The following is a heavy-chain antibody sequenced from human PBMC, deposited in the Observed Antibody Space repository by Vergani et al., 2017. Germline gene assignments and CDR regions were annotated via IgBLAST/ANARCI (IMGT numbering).Heavy chain of an antibody. D-gene: IGHD2-15*01. CDR3: ASRMDPHTWFDP. J-gene: IGHJ5*02. Sequence: EVQLVESGGGLVQPGGSLRLSCAASGFTFSNYWMTWVRQVPGKGLEWVANIKQDGSEKYYVDSVKGRFTISRDNAKNSLYMQMNSLRAEDTAVYYCASRMDPHTWFDPWGQGTLVTVSS. V-gene: IGHV3-7*03. CDR1: GFTFSNYW. CDR2: IKQDGSEK.